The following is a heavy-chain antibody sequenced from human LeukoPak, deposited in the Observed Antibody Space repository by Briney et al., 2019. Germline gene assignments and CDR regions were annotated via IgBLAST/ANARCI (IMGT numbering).Heavy chain of an antibody. CDR1: GFTFSSYA. Sequence: GGSLRLSCAASGFTFSSYAMHWVRQAPGKGLEWVAVISYDGSNKYYADSVKGRFTISRDNSKNTLYLQMNSLRAEDTAVYCCAREGAHSASYYYYGMDVWGQGTTVTVSS. V-gene: IGHV3-30-3*01. CDR2: ISYDGSNK. CDR3: AREGAHSASYYYYGMDV. D-gene: IGHD3-10*01. J-gene: IGHJ6*02.